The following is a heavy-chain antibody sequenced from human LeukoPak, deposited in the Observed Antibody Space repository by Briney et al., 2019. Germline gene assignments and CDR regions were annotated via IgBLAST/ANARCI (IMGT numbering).Heavy chain of an antibody. Sequence: GASVKVSCKASGGTFSSYAISWVRQAPGQGLEWMGGIIPIFGTANYAQKFQGRVTITADESTSAAYMELSSLRSEDTAVYYCATGVITMVRGGVNSLRGPYYMDVWGKGTTVTISS. CDR1: GGTFSSYA. CDR2: IIPIFGTA. D-gene: IGHD3-10*01. J-gene: IGHJ6*03. V-gene: IGHV1-69*13. CDR3: ATGVITMVRGGVNSLRGPYYMDV.